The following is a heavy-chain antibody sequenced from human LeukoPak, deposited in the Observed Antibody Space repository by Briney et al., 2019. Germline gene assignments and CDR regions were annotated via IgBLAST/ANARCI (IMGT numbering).Heavy chain of an antibody. D-gene: IGHD3-16*01. CDR3: AGGLIYWYFDL. J-gene: IGHJ2*01. CDR2: IYSSGST. Sequence: PSETLSLTCIVSGVSISSSNYYWGWIRQPPGKGLEWIGNIYSSGSTNYNPSLKSRVTISVDTSKNQFSLKLSSVTAADTAVYYCAGGLIYWYFDLWGRGTLVTVSS. V-gene: IGHV4-39*07. CDR1: GVSISSSNYY.